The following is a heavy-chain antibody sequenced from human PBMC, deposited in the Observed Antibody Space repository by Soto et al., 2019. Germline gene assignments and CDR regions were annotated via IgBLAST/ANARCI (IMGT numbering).Heavy chain of an antibody. Sequence: PSETLSLTCTVSGGSISSYYWSWIRQPPGKGLEWIGEIYYSGSTNYNPSLKSRVTISVDTSKNQFSLKLSSVTAADTAVYYCASFIAVAGPYDTFDIWGQGTMVTVSS. D-gene: IGHD6-19*01. J-gene: IGHJ3*02. CDR3: ASFIAVAGPYDTFDI. V-gene: IGHV4-59*12. CDR1: GGSISSYY. CDR2: IYYSGST.